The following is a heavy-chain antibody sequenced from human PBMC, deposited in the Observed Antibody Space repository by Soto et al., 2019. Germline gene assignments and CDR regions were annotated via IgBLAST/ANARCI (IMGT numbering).Heavy chain of an antibody. CDR3: ARGVPYDFWSGYSKQYYFDY. Sequence: PSETLSLTCAVYGGSFSGYYWSWIRQPPGKGLEWIGEINHSGSTNYNPSLKSRVTISVDMSKNQFSLKLSSVTAADTAVYYCARGVPYDFWSGYSKQYYFDYWGQGTLVTVSS. CDR2: INHSGST. D-gene: IGHD3-3*01. V-gene: IGHV4-34*01. J-gene: IGHJ4*02. CDR1: GGSFSGYY.